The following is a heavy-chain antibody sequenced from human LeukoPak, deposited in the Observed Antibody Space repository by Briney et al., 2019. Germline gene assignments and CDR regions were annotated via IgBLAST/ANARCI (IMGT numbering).Heavy chain of an antibody. D-gene: IGHD3-22*01. CDR1: GGTFSSYA. Sequence: ASVKVSCKASGGTFSSYAISWVRQAPGQGLEWMGGIIPIFGTANYAQKFQGGVTITTDESTSTAYMELSSLRSEDTAVYYCARDARYYYDSSGYYEVWGQGTLVTVSS. V-gene: IGHV1-69*05. CDR3: ARDARYYYDSSGYYEV. CDR2: IIPIFGTA. J-gene: IGHJ4*02.